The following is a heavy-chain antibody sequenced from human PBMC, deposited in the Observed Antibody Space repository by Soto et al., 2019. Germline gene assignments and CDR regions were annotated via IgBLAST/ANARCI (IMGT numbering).Heavy chain of an antibody. CDR3: ARGDRGGSGSPATYYYSGLDV. V-gene: IGHV3-23*01. CDR2: VSAGGDMT. CDR1: GFTFSSYA. Sequence: DVHPLESGGHLVQPGGSLRLSCAASGFTFSSYAMSWVRQAPGKGLEWVSSVSAGGDMTYYSDSVKGRFTISRDNSNNALFLQMSSLRIEDTALYYCARGDRGGSGSPATYYYSGLDVWGQGTTVTVS. J-gene: IGHJ6*02. D-gene: IGHD3-10*01.